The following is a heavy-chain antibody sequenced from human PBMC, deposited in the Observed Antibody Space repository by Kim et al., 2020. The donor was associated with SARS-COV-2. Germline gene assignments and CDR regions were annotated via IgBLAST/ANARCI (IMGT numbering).Heavy chain of an antibody. V-gene: IGHV7-4-1*02. D-gene: IGHD2-2*02. CDR3: AREGYCSSTSCHTGDCHH. Sequence: ASVKVSCKASGYTFTSYAMNWVRQAPGQGLEWMGWINTNTGNPTYAQGFTGRFVFSLDTSVSTAYLQISSLKAEDTAGYYCAREGYCSSTSCHTGDCHHWGQGTLVTVSS. CDR2: INTNTGNP. J-gene: IGHJ1*01. CDR1: GYTFTSYA.